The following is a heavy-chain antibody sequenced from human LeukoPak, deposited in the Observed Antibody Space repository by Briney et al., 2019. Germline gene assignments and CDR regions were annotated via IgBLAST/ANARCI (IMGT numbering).Heavy chain of an antibody. V-gene: IGHV3-53*01. J-gene: IGHJ4*02. Sequence: GGSLRLSCAASGFIVSSTYLTWVRQAPGKELEWLSVLYSNGIISYADSVKGRFTISRDSSENAVYLRMDNLRPEDTALYFCARGKLYSYETTSYYGPFDCWGQGTLVTVSS. CDR3: ARGKLYSYETTSYYGPFDC. CDR2: LYSNGII. CDR1: GFIVSSTY. D-gene: IGHD3-22*01.